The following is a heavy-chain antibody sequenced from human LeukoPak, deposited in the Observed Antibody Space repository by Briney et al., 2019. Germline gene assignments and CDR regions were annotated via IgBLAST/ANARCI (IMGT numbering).Heavy chain of an antibody. Sequence: ALRLSCAASGFTFDDYAMHWVRQAPGKGLEWVSGISWNSGSIGYADSVKGRFTISRDNAKNSLYLQMNSLRAEDMALYYCAKDGGGIVGATTGFDYWGQGTLVTVSS. V-gene: IGHV3-9*03. CDR1: GFTFDDYA. CDR2: ISWNSGSI. J-gene: IGHJ4*02. CDR3: AKDGGGIVGATTGFDY. D-gene: IGHD1-26*01.